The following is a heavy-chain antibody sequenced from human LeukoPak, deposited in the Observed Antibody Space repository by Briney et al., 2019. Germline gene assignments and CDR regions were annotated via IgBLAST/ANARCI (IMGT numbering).Heavy chain of an antibody. Sequence: SKTLSLTCSVSGGLISSSGNFYWGWIRQVPGKGLEWIGSVYYTGYSYDNPSLKSRVTVSVDTSKNQFSLKLNSVTAADTAIYYCARQGAITARRTHYYAMDVWGPGTTVTVSS. CDR1: GGLISSSGNFY. V-gene: IGHV4-39*01. J-gene: IGHJ6*02. CDR2: VYYTGYS. CDR3: ARQGAITARRTHYYAMDV. D-gene: IGHD1-20*01.